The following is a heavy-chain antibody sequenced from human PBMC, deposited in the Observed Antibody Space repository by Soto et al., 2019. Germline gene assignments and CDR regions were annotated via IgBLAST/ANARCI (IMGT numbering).Heavy chain of an antibody. D-gene: IGHD6-13*01. Sequence: QVRLQESGPGLVKPSQTLSLTCTVSGGSISSGGYYWSWIRQHPGKGLEWIGYIYYSGSTYYNPSLKSRVTISVDTSKNQFSLKLSSVTAADTAVYYCARAKKGIAAAENWFDPWGQGTLVTVSS. CDR1: GGSISSGGYY. J-gene: IGHJ5*02. CDR2: IYYSGST. V-gene: IGHV4-31*03. CDR3: ARAKKGIAAAENWFDP.